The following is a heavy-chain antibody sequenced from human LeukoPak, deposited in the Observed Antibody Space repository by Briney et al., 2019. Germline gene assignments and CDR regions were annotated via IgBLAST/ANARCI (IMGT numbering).Heavy chain of an antibody. J-gene: IGHJ5*02. CDR3: ARTREYSSSWYFPPFDP. D-gene: IGHD6-13*01. V-gene: IGHV1-2*02. Sequence: GASVKVSCKASGYTFTGYYMNWVRQVPGQGLEWMGWINPNSGRTNYAQNFQGRVTMTRDPSINTAYMELSGLTSNDTAVYYRARTREYSSSWYFPPFDPWGQGTLVTVSS. CDR2: INPNSGRT. CDR1: GYTFTGYY.